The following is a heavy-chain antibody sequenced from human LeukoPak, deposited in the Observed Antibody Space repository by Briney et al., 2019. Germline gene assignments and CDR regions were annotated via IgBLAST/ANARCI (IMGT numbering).Heavy chain of an antibody. Sequence: SETLSLTCTVSGGSISSSSYYWGWIRQPPGTGLEWIGSIYYSGSTYYNPSLKSRVTISVDTSKNQFSLKLSSVTAADTAVYYCARGVAAAGTFDYWGQGTLVTVSS. CDR1: GGSISSSSYY. CDR3: ARGVAAAGTFDY. D-gene: IGHD6-13*01. J-gene: IGHJ4*02. CDR2: IYYSGST. V-gene: IGHV4-39*01.